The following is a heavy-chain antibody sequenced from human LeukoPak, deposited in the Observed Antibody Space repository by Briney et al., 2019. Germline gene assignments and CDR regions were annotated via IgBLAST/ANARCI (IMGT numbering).Heavy chain of an antibody. J-gene: IGHJ4*02. Sequence: PGGSLRLSRAASGFTFSSYAMSWVRQAPGKGLEWVSAISGSGGSTYYADSVKGRFTISRDNSKNTLYLQMNSLRAEDTAVYYCAKDSIGLEDYFDYWGQGTLVTVSS. CDR1: GFTFSSYA. CDR2: ISGSGGST. D-gene: IGHD2-15*01. V-gene: IGHV3-23*01. CDR3: AKDSIGLEDYFDY.